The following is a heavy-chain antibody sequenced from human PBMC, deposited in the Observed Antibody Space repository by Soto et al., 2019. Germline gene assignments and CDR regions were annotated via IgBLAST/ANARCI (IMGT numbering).Heavy chain of an antibody. D-gene: IGHD2-2*02. CDR3: ARGKGYCSSTSCYTGKVLYYYGMDV. CDR2: IYYSGRT. V-gene: IGHV4-59*12. J-gene: IGHJ6*02. CDR1: GGSISSDY. Sequence: XEAQSVTSTVPGGSISSDYWSWIRQPPGKGLVWSGYIYYSGRTNYNPSPKSRVTISVDTSKNQFSLKLSSVTAADTAVYYCARGKGYCSSTSCYTGKVLYYYGMDVWGQGTTVTVSS.